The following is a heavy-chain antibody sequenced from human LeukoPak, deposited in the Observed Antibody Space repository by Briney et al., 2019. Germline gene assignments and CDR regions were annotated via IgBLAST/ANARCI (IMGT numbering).Heavy chain of an antibody. CDR2: IYHSGNT. V-gene: IGHV4-38-2*02. Sequence: PSETLSLTCTVSGYSISSGYYWGWIRQPPVKGLEWIGNIYHSGNTYYNPSLKSRVTISVDTSKNQFSLKLSSVTAADTAVYYCARDHSSGYYRLDYWGQGTLVTVSS. J-gene: IGHJ4*02. CDR1: GYSISSGYY. CDR3: ARDHSSGYYRLDY. D-gene: IGHD3-22*01.